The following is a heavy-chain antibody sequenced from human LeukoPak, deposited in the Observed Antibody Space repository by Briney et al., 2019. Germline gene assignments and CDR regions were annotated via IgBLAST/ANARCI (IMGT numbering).Heavy chain of an antibody. CDR1: GFTFSSYG. CDR2: ISYDGSNK. J-gene: IGHJ4*02. D-gene: IGHD2-2*01. Sequence: GGSLRLSCAASGFTFSSYGMHWVRQAPGKGLEWVAVISYDGSNKYYADSVKGRFTISRDNTKNSVYLQMNSLRAEDTAVYYCARDPPPFSAHCDHTSCYDDWGPGTLVTVSS. V-gene: IGHV3-30*03. CDR3: ARDPPPFSAHCDHTSCYDD.